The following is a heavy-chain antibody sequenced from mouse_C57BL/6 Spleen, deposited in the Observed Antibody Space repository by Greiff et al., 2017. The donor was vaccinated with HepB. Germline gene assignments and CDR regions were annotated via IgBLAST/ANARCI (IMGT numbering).Heavy chain of an antibody. V-gene: IGHV1-9*01. CDR1: GYTFTGYW. J-gene: IGHJ2*01. D-gene: IGHD2-3*01. Sequence: VKLVESGAELMKPGASVKLSCKATGYTFTGYWIEWVKQRPGHGLEWIGEILPGSGSTNYNEKFKGKATFTADTSSNTAYMQLSSLTTEDSAIYYCARGIYDGYYEDYFDYWGQGTTLTVSS. CDR2: ILPGSGST. CDR3: ARGIYDGYYEDYFDY.